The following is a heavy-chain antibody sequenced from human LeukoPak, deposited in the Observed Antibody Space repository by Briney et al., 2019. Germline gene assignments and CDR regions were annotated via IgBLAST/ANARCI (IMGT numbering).Heavy chain of an antibody. V-gene: IGHV4-39*07. CDR2: IYYSGST. D-gene: IGHD3-3*01. CDR3: ARASTIFGHFAY. CDR1: GGSISGTPYY. J-gene: IGHJ4*02. Sequence: SETLSLTCAISGGSISGTPYYWGWIRQPPGKGLEWIGSIYYSGSTYYNPSLKSRLTISVDTSKNQYSLKLSSVTAADTAVYYCARASTIFGHFAYWGRGTLVTVSS.